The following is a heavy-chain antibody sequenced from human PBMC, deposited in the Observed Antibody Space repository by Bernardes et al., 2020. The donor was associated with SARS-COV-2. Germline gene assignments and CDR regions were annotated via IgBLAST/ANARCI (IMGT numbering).Heavy chain of an antibody. D-gene: IGHD3-22*01. CDR1: GYTFTGYY. V-gene: IGHV1-2*02. CDR3: AILDSSGYSPFDY. Sequence: ASVKVSCKASGYTFTGYYMHWVRQAPGQGLEWMGWINPNSGGTNYAQKFQGRVTMTRDTSISTAYMELSRLRSDDTAVYYCAILDSSGYSPFDYWGQGTLVTVSS. J-gene: IGHJ4*02. CDR2: INPNSGGT.